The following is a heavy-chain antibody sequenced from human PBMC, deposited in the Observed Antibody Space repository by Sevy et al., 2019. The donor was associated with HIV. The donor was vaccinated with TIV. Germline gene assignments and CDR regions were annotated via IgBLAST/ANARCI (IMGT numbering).Heavy chain of an antibody. CDR2: LIGGGSRT. Sequence: GGSLRLSCAASGFPFSNFAMSWVRRAPGKGLEWVSTLIGGGSRTYYADSVTGRFIISRDNSRNTLYLQMNSLRAEDTAIYYCAKRRVQSGLSGGGANYGMDVCGRGTTVTVS. D-gene: IGHD2-8*02. V-gene: IGHV3-23*01. CDR1: GFPFSNFA. J-gene: IGHJ6*02. CDR3: AKRRVQSGLSGGGANYGMDV.